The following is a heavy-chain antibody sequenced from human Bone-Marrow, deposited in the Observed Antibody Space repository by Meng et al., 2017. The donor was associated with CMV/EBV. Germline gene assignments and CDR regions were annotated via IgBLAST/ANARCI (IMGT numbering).Heavy chain of an antibody. V-gene: IGHV5-51*01. CDR2: IYPGDSDT. J-gene: IGHJ4*02. Sequence: GESLKISCKGFGYSFATYWIGWVRQMPGKGLEWIGVIYPGDSDTKYSPSFEGQVTISADKAINTAYLQWSSLKASDTAIYYCARHYNGAGFLEWFFDYWGQGTLVTVSS. CDR1: GYSFATYW. D-gene: IGHD3-3*01. CDR3: ARHYNGAGFLEWFFDY.